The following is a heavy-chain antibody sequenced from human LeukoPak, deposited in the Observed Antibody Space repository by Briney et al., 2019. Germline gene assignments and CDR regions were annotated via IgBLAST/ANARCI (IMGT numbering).Heavy chain of an antibody. CDR2: IYHSGST. V-gene: IGHV4-38-2*01. J-gene: IGHJ4*02. D-gene: IGHD3-22*01. CDR1: GYSISGGYY. Sequence: PSETLSLTCAVSGYSISGGYYWGWIRQPPGKGLEWIGSIYHSGSTYYNPSLKSRVTISVDTSKNQFSLKLSSVTAADTAVYYCARLKIGPARDFDYWGQGTLVTVSS. CDR3: ARLKIGPARDFDY.